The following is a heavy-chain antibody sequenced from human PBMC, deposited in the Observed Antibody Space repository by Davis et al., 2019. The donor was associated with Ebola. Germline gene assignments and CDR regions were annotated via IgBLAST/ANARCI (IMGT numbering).Heavy chain of an antibody. V-gene: IGHV3-23*01. CDR1: GFTFSSYA. CDR2: ISGSGGST. D-gene: IGHD2-15*01. Sequence: GESLKISCEASGFTFSSYAMSWVRQAPGKGLEWVSAISGSGGSTYYADSVKGRFTISRDNSKNTLYLQMNSLRAEDTAVYYCAKDRVVVAATPDWFDPWGQGTLVTVSS. CDR3: AKDRVVVAATPDWFDP. J-gene: IGHJ5*02.